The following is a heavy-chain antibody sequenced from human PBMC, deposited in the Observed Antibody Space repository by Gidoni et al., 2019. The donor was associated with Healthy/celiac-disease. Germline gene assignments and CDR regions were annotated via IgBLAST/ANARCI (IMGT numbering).Heavy chain of an antibody. J-gene: IGHJ4*02. V-gene: IGHV3-23*01. Sequence: EVQLLESGGGLVQPGGSLRLSCAASGFTFSSYAMSWVRQAPGKGLEWVSAISGSGGSTYYADSVKGRFTISRDNSKNTLYLQMNSLRAEDTAVYYCAKEGLYHDSSGYYEAYYFDYWGQGTLVTVSS. CDR1: GFTFSSYA. CDR3: AKEGLYHDSSGYYEAYYFDY. D-gene: IGHD3-22*01. CDR2: ISGSGGST.